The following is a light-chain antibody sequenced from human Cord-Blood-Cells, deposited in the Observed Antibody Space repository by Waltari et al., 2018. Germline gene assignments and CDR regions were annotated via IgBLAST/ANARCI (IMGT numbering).Light chain of an antibody. CDR1: QSVSSSY. V-gene: IGKV3-20*01. J-gene: IGKJ3*01. CDR3: QQYSSSPFT. CDR2: GAS. Sequence: EIVLTQSPGTLSLSPGERATLSCRASQSVSSSYLAWYQQKPGQAPRLLIYGASSRATGIPYRFSGSGSGTDFTLTISRLEPEDFAVYYCQQYSSSPFTFGPGTKVDIK.